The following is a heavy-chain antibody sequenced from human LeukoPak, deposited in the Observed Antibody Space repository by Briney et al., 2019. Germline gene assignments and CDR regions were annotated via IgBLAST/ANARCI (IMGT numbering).Heavy chain of an antibody. D-gene: IGHD3-3*01. CDR2: ISGSGGST. CDR3: ARERTVGYDFWSGPLGEYYYGMDV. J-gene: IGHJ6*02. CDR1: GFTFSSYA. V-gene: IGHV3-23*01. Sequence: GGSLRLSCAASGFTFSSYAMSWVRQAPGKGLEWVSAISGSGGSTYYADSVKGRFTISRDNAKNSLYLQMNSLRAEDTAVYYCARERTVGYDFWSGPLGEYYYGMDVWGQGTTVAVSS.